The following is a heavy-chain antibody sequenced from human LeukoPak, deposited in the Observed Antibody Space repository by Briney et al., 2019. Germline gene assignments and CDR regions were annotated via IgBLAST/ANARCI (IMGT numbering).Heavy chain of an antibody. D-gene: IGHD6-6*01. CDR1: GFTVSSNY. V-gene: IGHV3-23*01. CDR2: ISGSGGST. CDR3: AKWDSSSRGFDY. J-gene: IGHJ4*02. Sequence: PGGSLRLSCAASGFTVSSNYMSWVRQAPGKGLEWVSAISGSGGSTYYADSVKGRFTISRDNSKNTLYLQMNSLRAEDTAVYYCAKWDSSSRGFDYWGQGTLVTVSP.